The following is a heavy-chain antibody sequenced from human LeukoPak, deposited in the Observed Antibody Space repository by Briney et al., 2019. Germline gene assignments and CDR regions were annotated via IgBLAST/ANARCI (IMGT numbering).Heavy chain of an antibody. CDR2: INSDGSSR. J-gene: IGHJ4*02. CDR1: GFTFGNYW. CDR3: ASASSHRIAAGGDY. V-gene: IGHV3-74*01. D-gene: IGHD6-13*01. Sequence: QAGGSLRLSCAASGFTFGNYWMHWVRQAPGKGLVWVSRINSDGSSRNYADSVKGRFTISRDNAKNTLYLQMNSLRAEDTAVYYCASASSHRIAAGGDYWGQGTLVTVSS.